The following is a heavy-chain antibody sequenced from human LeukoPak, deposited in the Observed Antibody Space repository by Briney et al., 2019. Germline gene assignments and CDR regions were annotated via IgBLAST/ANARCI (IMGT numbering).Heavy chain of an antibody. D-gene: IGHD1-26*01. CDR3: ASPKRELRAFDY. V-gene: IGHV4-39*01. CDR1: GGSISSGSHY. J-gene: IGHJ4*02. CDR2: IYYSGST. Sequence: PSETLSLTCTVSGGSISSGSHYWGWIRQPPGKGLEWIGTIYYSGSTFHNPSLQSRVTLSVDTSKNRFSLRLSSVTASDTAVYYCASPKRELRAFDYWGQGTLVTVSS.